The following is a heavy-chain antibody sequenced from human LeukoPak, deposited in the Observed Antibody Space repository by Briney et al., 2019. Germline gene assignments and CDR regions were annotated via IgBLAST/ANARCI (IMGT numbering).Heavy chain of an antibody. CDR1: GGTFSSYA. CDR2: IIPIFGTA. CDR3: GRVNLDRDSSGFAFDY. J-gene: IGHJ4*02. D-gene: IGHD3-22*01. V-gene: IGHV1-69*05. Sequence: SVKVSCKASGGTFSSYAISWVRQAPGQGLEWMGGIIPIFGTANYAQKFQGRVTITTDESTSTAYMELSSLRSEDTAVYYCGRVNLDRDSSGFAFDYWGQGTLVTVSS.